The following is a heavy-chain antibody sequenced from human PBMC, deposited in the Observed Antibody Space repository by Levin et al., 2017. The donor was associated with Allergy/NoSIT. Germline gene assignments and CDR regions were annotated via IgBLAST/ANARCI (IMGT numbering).Heavy chain of an antibody. Sequence: GGSLRLSCAASGFTFDDYGMSWVRQAPGKGLEWVSGINWNGGSTGYADSVKGRFTISRDNAKNSLYLQMNSLRVEDTALYYCAREAGTMVRGVNKHNYYYYYGMDVWGQGTTVTVSS. CDR2: INWNGGST. D-gene: IGHD3-10*01. CDR3: AREAGTMVRGVNKHNYYYYYGMDV. CDR1: GFTFDDYG. V-gene: IGHV3-20*04. J-gene: IGHJ6*02.